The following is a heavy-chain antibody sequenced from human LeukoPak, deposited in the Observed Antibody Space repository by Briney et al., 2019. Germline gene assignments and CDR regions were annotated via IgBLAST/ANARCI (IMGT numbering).Heavy chain of an antibody. Sequence: ASVKVSCKASGYTFTGYYMHWVRQAPGQGLEWMGWINPNSGGTNYTQKFQGRVTMTRDTSISTAYMELSRLRSDDTAVYYCARDLILEGDSDYWGQGTLVTVSS. CDR3: ARDLILEGDSDY. J-gene: IGHJ4*02. D-gene: IGHD1-1*01. CDR2: INPNSGGT. V-gene: IGHV1-2*02. CDR1: GYTFTGYY.